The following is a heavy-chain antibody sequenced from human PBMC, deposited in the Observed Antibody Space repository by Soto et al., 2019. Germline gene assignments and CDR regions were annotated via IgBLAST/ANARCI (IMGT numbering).Heavy chain of an antibody. D-gene: IGHD3-10*01. CDR3: ARSLWFGDNPPSDY. Sequence: PGGSLRLSCAASGFTFSSYSMNWVRQAPGKGLEWVSSISSSSSYIYYADSVKGRFTISRDNAKNSLYLQMNSLRAEDTAVYYCARSLWFGDNPPSDYWGQGTLVTVSS. V-gene: IGHV3-21*01. J-gene: IGHJ4*02. CDR2: ISSSSSYI. CDR1: GFTFSSYS.